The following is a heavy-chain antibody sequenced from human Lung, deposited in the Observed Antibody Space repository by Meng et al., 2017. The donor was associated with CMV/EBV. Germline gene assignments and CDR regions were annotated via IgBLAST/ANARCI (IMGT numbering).Heavy chain of an antibody. CDR3: ARERTGGPGLLSWFDP. J-gene: IGHJ5*02. CDR1: SVRSADYY. D-gene: IGHD7-27*01. V-gene: IGHV4-30-4*08. CDR2: IFFTGTT. Sequence: SVRSADYYWSWIRQPPGKGLEWIGNIFFTGTTSYNPSLKSRVSISIDTSKNQFSLLVNSVTAADTAVYYCARERTGGPGLLSWFDPWGQGTLVTVSS.